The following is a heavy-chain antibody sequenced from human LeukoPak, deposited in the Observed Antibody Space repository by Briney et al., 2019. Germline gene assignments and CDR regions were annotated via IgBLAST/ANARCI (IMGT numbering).Heavy chain of an antibody. J-gene: IGHJ4*02. V-gene: IGHV4-34*01. CDR3: ARSQGHGSGSPFDY. CDR2: INHSGST. CDR1: GGSISSYS. D-gene: IGHD3-10*01. Sequence: SETLSLTCIVSGGSISSYSWTWIRQPPGKGLEWIGEINHSGSTNYNPSLKSRVTISVDTSKNQFSLKLSSVTAADTAVYYCARSQGHGSGSPFDYWGQGTLVTVSS.